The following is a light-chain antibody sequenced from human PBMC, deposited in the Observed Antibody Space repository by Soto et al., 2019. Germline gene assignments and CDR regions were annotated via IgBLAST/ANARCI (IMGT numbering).Light chain of an antibody. CDR3: QQYDNPLYT. CDR1: QDISNY. V-gene: IGKV1-33*01. CDR2: DAS. J-gene: IGKJ2*01. Sequence: DIPMTQSPSSLSASVGDRVTITCQASQDISNYLNWYQQKPGKAPKLLIYDASNLETGVPSRFSGSGSGTDFPFTISSLQPEDIATYYCQQYDNPLYTFGQGTKLEIK.